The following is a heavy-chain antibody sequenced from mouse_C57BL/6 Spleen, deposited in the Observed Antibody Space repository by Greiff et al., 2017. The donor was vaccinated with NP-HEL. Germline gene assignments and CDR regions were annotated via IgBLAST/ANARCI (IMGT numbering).Heavy chain of an antibody. D-gene: IGHD2-12*01. V-gene: IGHV1-20*01. J-gene: IGHJ3*01. CDR2: INPYNGDT. Sequence: EVQLQESGPELVKPGDSVKISCKASGYSFTGYFMNWVMQSHGKSLEWIGRINPYNGDTFYNQKFKGKATLTVDKSSSTAHMELRSLTSEDSAVYYCARKGDYTPFAYWGQGTLVTVSA. CDR1: GYSFTGYF. CDR3: ARKGDYTPFAY.